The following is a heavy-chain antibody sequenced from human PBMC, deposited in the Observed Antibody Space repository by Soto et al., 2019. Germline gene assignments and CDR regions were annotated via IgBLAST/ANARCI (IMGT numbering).Heavy chain of an antibody. V-gene: IGHV4-31*02. D-gene: IGHD3-22*01. Sequence: SETLSLTCTVSGGSISSGGYYWSWIRQHPGKGLEWIGYIYYSGSTYYNPSLKSRVSISVDTSKNQFSLKLSSVTAADTAVYYCAREAYDSSGYQIYYFDYWGQGTTVTVYS. J-gene: IGHJ4*02. CDR3: AREAYDSSGYQIYYFDY. CDR1: GGSISSGGYY. CDR2: IYYSGST.